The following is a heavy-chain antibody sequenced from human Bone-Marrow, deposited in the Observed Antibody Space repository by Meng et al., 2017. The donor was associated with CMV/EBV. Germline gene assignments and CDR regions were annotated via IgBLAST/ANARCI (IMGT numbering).Heavy chain of an antibody. CDR2: ISSSSSYI. CDR1: GFTFSSYS. J-gene: IGHJ6*02. Sequence: GGSLRLSCAASGFTFSSYSMNWVRQAPGKGLEWVSSISSSSSYIYYADSVKGRFTVSRDNAKNKLYLQMNSLRAEDTAIYFCTRDSYSNDYYYGMDVWGQGTTVTVSS. CDR3: TRDSYSNDYYYGMDV. V-gene: IGHV3-21*01. D-gene: IGHD4-11*01.